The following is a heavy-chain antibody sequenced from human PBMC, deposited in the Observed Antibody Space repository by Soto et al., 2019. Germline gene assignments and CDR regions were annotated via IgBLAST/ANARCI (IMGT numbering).Heavy chain of an antibody. D-gene: IGHD2-15*01. CDR2: ISAYNGNT. CDR1: GYTFTSYG. V-gene: IGHV1-18*04. J-gene: IGHJ6*02. Sequence: ASVKVSCKASGYTFTSYGISWVRQAPGQGLEWMGWISAYNGNTNYAQKLQGRVTMTRDTSTSTVYMELSSLRSEDTAVYYCARATSGVVAATTYYYGMDVWGQGTTVTVSS. CDR3: ARATSGVVAATTYYYGMDV.